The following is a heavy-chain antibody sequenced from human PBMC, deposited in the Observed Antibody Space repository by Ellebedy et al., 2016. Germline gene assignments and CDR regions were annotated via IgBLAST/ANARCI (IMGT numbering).Heavy chain of an antibody. CDR3: ALHWGVGGRGRN. D-gene: IGHD2-15*01. V-gene: IGHV3-30*03. Sequence: GESLKISCAASGFTFSSYGMHWARQAPGKGLEWVAVMSYDGGNEFYAESVKGRFTISRDNSKNTLYLQMNSLKTEDTAVYYCALHWGVGGRGRNWGQGTLVTVSS. J-gene: IGHJ4*02. CDR2: MSYDGGNE. CDR1: GFTFSSYG.